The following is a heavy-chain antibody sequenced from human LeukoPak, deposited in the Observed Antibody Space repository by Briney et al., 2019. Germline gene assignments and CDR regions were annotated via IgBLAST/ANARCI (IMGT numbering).Heavy chain of an antibody. D-gene: IGHD3-9*01. CDR3: ATGVRYFDWLLDV. CDR1: GYTLTELS. V-gene: IGHV1-24*01. Sequence: ASVKVSCKVSGYTLTELSMHWVRQAPGKGLEWMGGFDPEDGETIYAQKSQGRVTMTEDTSTDTAYMELSSLRSEDTAVYYCATGVRYFDWLLDVWGQGTLVTVSS. J-gene: IGHJ4*02. CDR2: FDPEDGET.